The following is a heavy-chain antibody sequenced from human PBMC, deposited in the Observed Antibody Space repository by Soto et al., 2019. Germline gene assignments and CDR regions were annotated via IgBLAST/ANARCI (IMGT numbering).Heavy chain of an antibody. CDR2: ISAYNGNT. J-gene: IGHJ6*03. CDR1: GYTFTSYG. Sequence: ASVKVSCKASGYTFTSYGISWVRQAPGQGLEWMGWISAYNGNTNYAQKLQDRVTMTTDTATSTAYMELRSLRSDDTAVYYCARGLWFGELPASRYYYMDVWGKGTTVTVSS. CDR3: ARGLWFGELPASRYYYMDV. V-gene: IGHV1-18*01. D-gene: IGHD3-10*01.